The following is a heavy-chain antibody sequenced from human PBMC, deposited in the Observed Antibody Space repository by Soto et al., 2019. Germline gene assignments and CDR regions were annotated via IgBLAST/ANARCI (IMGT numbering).Heavy chain of an antibody. J-gene: IGHJ6*02. Sequence: QVQLVQSGAEVKKPGSSVKVSCKASGGTFSSYAISWVRQAPGQGLEWMGGIIPIFGTANYAQKFQGRVTITADKYTSTAYLELSSLRSEDTDVYYCAREGSPRDYDYGMDVWGQGTSVTVSS. CDR3: AREGSPRDYDYGMDV. V-gene: IGHV1-69*06. CDR2: IIPIFGTA. CDR1: GGTFSSYA. D-gene: IGHD6-13*01.